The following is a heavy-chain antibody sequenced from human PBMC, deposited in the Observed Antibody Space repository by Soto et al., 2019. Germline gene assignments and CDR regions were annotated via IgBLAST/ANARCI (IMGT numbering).Heavy chain of an antibody. V-gene: IGHV3-23*01. CDR3: AKSGSGYCSSGSCQNIYFYFDY. D-gene: IGHD2-15*01. Sequence: GGSLRLSCAASGFTFSSYAMSWVRQAPGKGLEWVSAISGSGGSTYYADSVKGRFTISRDNSKNTLYLQMNSLRAEDTAVYYCAKSGSGYCSSGSCQNIYFYFDYWGQGTLVTVSS. CDR2: ISGSGGST. J-gene: IGHJ4*02. CDR1: GFTFSSYA.